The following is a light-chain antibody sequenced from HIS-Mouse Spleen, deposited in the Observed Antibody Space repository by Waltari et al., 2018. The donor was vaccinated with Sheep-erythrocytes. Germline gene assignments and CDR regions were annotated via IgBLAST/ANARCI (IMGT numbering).Light chain of an antibody. V-gene: IGLV2-8*01. Sequence: QSALTQPPSASGSPGQSVTISCPGTSSDVGGYNYVSWYQQHPGKAPKLMIYEVSKRPSGVPDRFAGSKSGNATSLTVSGVQAEDEADYYGSSYAGSNNWVFGGGTKLTVL. J-gene: IGLJ3*02. CDR2: EVS. CDR3: SSYAGSNNWV. CDR1: SSDVGGYNY.